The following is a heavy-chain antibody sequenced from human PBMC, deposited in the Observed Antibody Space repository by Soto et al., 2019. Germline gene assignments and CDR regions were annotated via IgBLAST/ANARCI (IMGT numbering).Heavy chain of an antibody. CDR1: GFTVGNNY. J-gene: IGHJ4*02. V-gene: IGHV3-53*01. CDR3: AKDGRGSGSHYNSFGY. CDR2: IYSTGTT. D-gene: IGHD3-10*01. Sequence: XVSLRLSCAASGFTVGNNYMSWVRQAPGKGLEWVSLIYSTGTTKYADSVKGRFTVSRDNAKNTLYLQMNSLRAEDTAVYYCAKDGRGSGSHYNSFGYWGQGTLVTAPQ.